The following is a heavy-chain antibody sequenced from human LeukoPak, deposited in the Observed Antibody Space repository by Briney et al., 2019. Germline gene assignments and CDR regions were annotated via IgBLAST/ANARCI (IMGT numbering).Heavy chain of an antibody. CDR2: IKQDGSEK. J-gene: IGHJ4*02. V-gene: IGHV3-7*01. CDR3: ARDKEVVVAATVFDY. Sequence: TGGSLRLSCAASGFTFSSYWMSWVRQAPGKGLEWVANIKQDGSEKYYVDSVKGRFTISRDSAKNSLYLQMNSLRAEDTAVYYCARDKEVVVAATVFDYWGQGTLVTVSS. D-gene: IGHD2-15*01. CDR1: GFTFSSYW.